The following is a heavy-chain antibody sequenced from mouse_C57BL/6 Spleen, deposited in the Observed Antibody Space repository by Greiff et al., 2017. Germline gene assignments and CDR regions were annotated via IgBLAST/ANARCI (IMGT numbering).Heavy chain of an antibody. Sequence: VQLQESGAELVRPGASVTLSCKASGYTFTDYEMHWVKQTPVHGLEWIGAIGPETGGTAYNQKFKGKAILTADKSSSPAYMERRSLTAEDSAVYYCTTLYYDYPCCWGQGTTLTVSS. D-gene: IGHD2-4*01. CDR2: IGPETGGT. CDR3: TTLYYDYPCC. V-gene: IGHV1-15*01. J-gene: IGHJ2*01. CDR1: GYTFTDYE.